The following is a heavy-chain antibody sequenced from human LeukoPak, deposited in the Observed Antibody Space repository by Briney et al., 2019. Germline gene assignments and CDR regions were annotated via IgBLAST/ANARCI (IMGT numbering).Heavy chain of an antibody. D-gene: IGHD1-26*01. Sequence: GGSLRLSCAASGFSFSTNSTNWVRQVPGKGLEWISYISSNSATTYYADSVKGRFTISRDNAKNSLYLHMNSLRAGDTAVYYCARDTRSLIDYWGQGTLVTVSS. V-gene: IGHV3-48*01. J-gene: IGHJ4*02. CDR2: ISSNSATT. CDR3: ARDTRSLIDY. CDR1: GFSFSTNS.